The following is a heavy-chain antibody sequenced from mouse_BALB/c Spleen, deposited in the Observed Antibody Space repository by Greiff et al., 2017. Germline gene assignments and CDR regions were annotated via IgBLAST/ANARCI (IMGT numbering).Heavy chain of an antibody. J-gene: IGHJ3*01. V-gene: IGHV5-6-3*01. Sequence: EVKLMESGGGLVQPGGSLKLSCAASGFTFSSYGMSWVRQTPDKRLELVATINSNGGSTYYPDSVKGRFTISRDNAKNTLYLQMSSLKSEDTAMYYCASNYYGSWFAYWGQGTLVTVSA. CDR3: ASNYYGSWFAY. CDR2: INSNGGST. CDR1: GFTFSSYG. D-gene: IGHD1-2*01.